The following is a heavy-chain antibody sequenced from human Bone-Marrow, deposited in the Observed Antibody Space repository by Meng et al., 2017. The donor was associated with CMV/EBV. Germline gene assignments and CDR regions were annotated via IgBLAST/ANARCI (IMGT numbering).Heavy chain of an antibody. D-gene: IGHD6-6*01. Sequence: GGSLRLSCKGSGYSFTSYWIGWVRQMPGKGLEWMGIIYPGDSDTRYSPSFQGQVTISADKSISTAYLQWSSLKASDTAMYYCARLESIAARQSAWAYDIWGQGTMVTVSS. CDR2: IYPGDSDT. CDR3: ARLESIAARQSAWAYDI. CDR1: GYSFTSYW. V-gene: IGHV5-51*01. J-gene: IGHJ3*02.